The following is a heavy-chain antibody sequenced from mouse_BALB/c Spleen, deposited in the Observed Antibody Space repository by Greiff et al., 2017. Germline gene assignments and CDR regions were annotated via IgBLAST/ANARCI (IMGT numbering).Heavy chain of an antibody. CDR2: INPYNGDT. V-gene: IGHV1-37*01. Sequence: EVKLQESGPELVKPGASVKISCKASGYSFTGYFMNWVKQSHGKSLEWIGRINPYNGDTFYNQKFKGKATLTVDKSSSTAHMELLSLTSEDSAVYYCGRGDYYGSSYEAYWGQGTLVTVSA. CDR1: GYSFTGYF. J-gene: IGHJ3*01. CDR3: GRGDYYGSSYEAY. D-gene: IGHD1-1*01.